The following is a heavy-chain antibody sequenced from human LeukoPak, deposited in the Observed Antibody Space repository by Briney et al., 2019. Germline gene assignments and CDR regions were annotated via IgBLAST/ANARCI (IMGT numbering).Heavy chain of an antibody. CDR3: ARDGAVGRPIDP. Sequence: GGSLRLSCVASGFTFRTYGVYWVRQAPGKGLEWVAVIWSDGSKKYYAESVKGRFTISRDDSKNTLYLQMNSLSGEDTAVYYCARDGAVGRPIDPWGQGTLVTVSS. CDR2: IWSDGSKK. CDR1: GFTFRTYG. J-gene: IGHJ5*02. V-gene: IGHV3-33*01. D-gene: IGHD3-10*01.